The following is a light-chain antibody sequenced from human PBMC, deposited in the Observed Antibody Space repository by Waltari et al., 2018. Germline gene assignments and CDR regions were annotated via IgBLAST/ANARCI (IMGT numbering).Light chain of an antibody. CDR3: AAWDDSLSGRV. J-gene: IGLJ2*01. CDR1: HFPPRSNS. V-gene: IGLV1-47*01. CDR2: RHT. Sequence: PHPPSLPAVPRQRLTIPCSLSHFPPRSNSLFCYQQFPGMAPQLLTFRHTQRPSGVPDRFSASKAGASASLAISGLRSEDEADYYCAAWDDSLSGRVFGGGTKLTV.